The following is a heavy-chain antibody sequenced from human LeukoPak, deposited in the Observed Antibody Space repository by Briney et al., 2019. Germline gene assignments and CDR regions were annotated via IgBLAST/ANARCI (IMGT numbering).Heavy chain of an antibody. CDR3: AKDSKPYYYGSGSYYRY. CDR2: ISGSGGST. Sequence: GGSLRLSCAASGFTFSSYAMSWVRQAPGKGLEWVSAISGSGGSTYYADSVKGRFTISRDNSKNTLYLQMNSLRAEDTAVYYCAKDSKPYYYGSGSYYRYWGQGTLVTVSS. D-gene: IGHD3-10*01. V-gene: IGHV3-23*01. J-gene: IGHJ4*02. CDR1: GFTFSSYA.